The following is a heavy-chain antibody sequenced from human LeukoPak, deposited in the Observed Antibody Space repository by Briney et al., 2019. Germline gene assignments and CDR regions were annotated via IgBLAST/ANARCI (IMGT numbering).Heavy chain of an antibody. CDR2: IKQDGSER. CDR3: TREVHCNFDY. V-gene: IGHV3-7*05. J-gene: IGHJ4*02. D-gene: IGHD2-21*02. Sequence: GGSLRLSCAASGLTFNNYWMSWVRQAPGKGLEWVANIKQDGSERFYVDSVKGRFTISKDNAKNSLYLQMNNLRAEDTAVYYCTREVHCNFDYWGQGTLVTVSS. CDR1: GLTFNNYW.